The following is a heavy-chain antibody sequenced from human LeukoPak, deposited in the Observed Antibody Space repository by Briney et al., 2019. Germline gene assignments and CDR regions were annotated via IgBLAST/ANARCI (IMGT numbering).Heavy chain of an antibody. D-gene: IGHD3-3*01. CDR3: ARDNFLLARASAMDV. Sequence: GGSLRLSCAASGFTFDDYTMHWVRQAPGKGLEWVSLISWDGGSTYYADSVKGRFTISRDNAKNSLYLQMNSLRDEDSALYFCARDNFLLARASAMDVWGQGTAVTVSS. CDR1: GFTFDDYT. J-gene: IGHJ6*02. V-gene: IGHV3-43*01. CDR2: ISWDGGST.